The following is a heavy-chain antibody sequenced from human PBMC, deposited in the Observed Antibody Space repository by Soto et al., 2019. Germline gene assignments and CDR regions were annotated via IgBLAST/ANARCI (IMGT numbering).Heavy chain of an antibody. D-gene: IGHD6-19*01. V-gene: IGHV5-51*01. CDR1: GYSFTSYW. Sequence: GESLKISCKGSGYSFTSYWIGWVLQMPGKGLEWMGLIHPRDSDTRDSPSFQGQVTMSADKSIDTVYLHLSSLKASDSAMYYCARLYTSGWPFDYWGQGTPVTVSS. CDR3: ARLYTSGWPFDY. CDR2: IHPRDSDT. J-gene: IGHJ4*02.